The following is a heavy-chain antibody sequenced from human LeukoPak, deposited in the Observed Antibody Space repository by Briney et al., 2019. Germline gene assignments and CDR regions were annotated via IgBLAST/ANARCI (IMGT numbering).Heavy chain of an antibody. CDR1: GYTFTSHF. V-gene: IGHV1-46*01. D-gene: IGHD3-22*01. CDR2: INPRGGST. CDR3: ARVKSYYYDTSDKDAFDI. J-gene: IGHJ3*02. Sequence: WASVKVSCKASGYTFTSHFMHWVRQAPGHGLEWMGIINPRGGSTSYTQKFQGRVTMTRDTSTSTVYMELSSLRSEDTAVYYCARVKSYYYDTSDKDAFDIWGQGTMVTVSS.